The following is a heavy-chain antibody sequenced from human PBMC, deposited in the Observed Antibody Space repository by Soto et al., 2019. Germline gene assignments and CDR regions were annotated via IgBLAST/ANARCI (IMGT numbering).Heavy chain of an antibody. J-gene: IGHJ4*02. CDR2: ISSSSSYI. CDR1: GFTFSSYS. D-gene: IGHD3-22*01. Sequence: EVPLVESGGGLVKPGGSLRLSCAASGFTFSSYSMNWVRQAPGKGLEWVSSISSSSSYIYYADSVKGRFTISRDNAKNSLYLQMNSLRAEDTAVYYCARDTDSSGYPPSVDYWGQGTLVTVSS. V-gene: IGHV3-21*01. CDR3: ARDTDSSGYPPSVDY.